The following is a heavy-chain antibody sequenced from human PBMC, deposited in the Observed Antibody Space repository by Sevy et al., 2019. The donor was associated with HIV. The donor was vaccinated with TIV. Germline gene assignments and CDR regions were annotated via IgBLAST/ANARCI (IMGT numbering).Heavy chain of an antibody. CDR1: GFTFDDYA. J-gene: IGHJ1*01. D-gene: IGHD6-19*01. CDR2: ISWNSAFV. V-gene: IGHV3-9*01. Sequence: GGSLRLSCVASGFTFDDYAMHWVRQAPGKGMEWVSGISWNSAFVGYADSVKGRPTITRDNAKKSLYLQMHSLKPEDTAFYYCVKDGGSGSGPSAEYFHLWGPGTLVTVSS. CDR3: VKDGGSGSGPSAEYFHL.